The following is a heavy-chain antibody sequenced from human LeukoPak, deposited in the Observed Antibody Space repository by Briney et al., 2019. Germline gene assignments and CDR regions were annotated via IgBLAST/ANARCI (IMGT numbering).Heavy chain of an antibody. CDR3: AKGSLGGLANNGDYSVFDY. V-gene: IGHV3-48*01. Sequence: PGGSLRLSCAASGFTFSNYDMNWVRQAPGKGLEWVSYISSSSRIIYYADSLKGRFTISRDNSKNTLYLQMSSLRTEDTAIYYCAKGSLGGLANNGDYSVFDYWGQETLVTVSS. CDR2: ISSSSRII. J-gene: IGHJ4*02. CDR1: GFTFSNYD. D-gene: IGHD4-17*01.